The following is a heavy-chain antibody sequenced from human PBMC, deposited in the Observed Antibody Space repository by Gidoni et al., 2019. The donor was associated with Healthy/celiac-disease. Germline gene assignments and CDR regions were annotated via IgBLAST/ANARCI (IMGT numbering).Heavy chain of an antibody. CDR3: AKDRGQQLVPTACDY. V-gene: IGHV3-30*02. D-gene: IGHD6-13*01. Sequence: QVQLVESGGGVVQPGGSLRLSCAASGFTFSSYGMHWVRQAPGKGLAWVAFIRYDGSNKYYADSVKVRFTISRDNSKNTLYLQMNSLRAEDTAVYYCAKDRGQQLVPTACDYWGQGTLVTVSS. J-gene: IGHJ4*02. CDR2: IRYDGSNK. CDR1: GFTFSSYG.